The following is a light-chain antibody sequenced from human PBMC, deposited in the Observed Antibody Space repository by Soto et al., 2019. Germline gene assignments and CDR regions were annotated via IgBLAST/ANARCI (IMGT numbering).Light chain of an antibody. CDR2: EVA. J-gene: IGLJ3*02. V-gene: IGLV2-14*01. CDR3: ISYTSGGTLV. Sequence: QSALTQPASVSGSPGQSITISCTGTSSDVGGYNYVSWYQQHPGKAPKLIIYEVANRPPGVSSRFSGSKSGNTASLTISGLQAEDEADDDCISYTSGGTLVFGGGTKLTVL. CDR1: SSDVGGYNY.